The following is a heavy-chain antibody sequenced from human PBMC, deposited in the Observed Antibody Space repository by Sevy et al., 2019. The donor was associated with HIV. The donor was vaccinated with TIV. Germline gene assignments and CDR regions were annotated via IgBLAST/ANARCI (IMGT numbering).Heavy chain of an antibody. V-gene: IGHV4-59*01. J-gene: IGHJ4*02. CDR2: IYYSGST. Sequence: SETLSLTCTVSGGSISSYYWSWIRQPPGKGLEWIGYIYYSGSTNYNPSLKSRVTISVHTSKNQFSLKLSSVTAADTAVYYCARGGVGPLNFDYWGQGTLVTVSS. D-gene: IGHD3-10*01. CDR3: ARGGVGPLNFDY. CDR1: GGSISSYY.